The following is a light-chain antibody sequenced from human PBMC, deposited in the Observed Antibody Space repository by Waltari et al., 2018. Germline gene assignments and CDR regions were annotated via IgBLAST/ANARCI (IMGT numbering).Light chain of an antibody. Sequence: DIQLPQSPSSVSASVGDRVTIPCRASQGISSGLAWYQQKPGKALKLLIYAASTLQSGVPSRFSGSGSGTDFTLTISSLQPEDVATYFCQQASSFPLTFGGGTKVEI. CDR2: AAS. CDR3: QQASSFPLT. J-gene: IGKJ4*01. V-gene: IGKV1-12*01. CDR1: QGISSG.